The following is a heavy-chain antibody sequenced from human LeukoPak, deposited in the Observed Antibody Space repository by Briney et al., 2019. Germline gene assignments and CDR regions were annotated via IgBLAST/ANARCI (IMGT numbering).Heavy chain of an antibody. CDR2: LTGSYAT. J-gene: IGHJ4*02. CDR3: ARVRYDSTASYFDY. CDR1: GFTFSDYA. D-gene: IGHD3-22*01. V-gene: IGHV3-23*01. Sequence: LPGGSLRLSCAASGFTFSDYAMTWVRQAPGKGLEWVSALTGSYATYYADSVKGRFIISRDNSKNTLYLQMNSLRAEDTAVYYCARVRYDSTASYFDYWGQGTLVTVSS.